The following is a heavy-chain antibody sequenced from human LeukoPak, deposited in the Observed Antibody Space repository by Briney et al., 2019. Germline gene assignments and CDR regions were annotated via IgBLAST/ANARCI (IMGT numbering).Heavy chain of an antibody. Sequence: GGSLRLSCAASGFTFSSYAMSWVRQAPGKGLEWVSAIRGSGGGTYHADSVKGRFTISRDNSKNTVSLQMSSLRAEDTAVYYCVKDLYKGDTSSWYYFDYWGQGTLVTVSS. D-gene: IGHD6-13*01. CDR3: VKDLYKGDTSSWYYFDY. CDR2: IRGSGGGT. CDR1: GFTFSSYA. V-gene: IGHV3-23*01. J-gene: IGHJ4*02.